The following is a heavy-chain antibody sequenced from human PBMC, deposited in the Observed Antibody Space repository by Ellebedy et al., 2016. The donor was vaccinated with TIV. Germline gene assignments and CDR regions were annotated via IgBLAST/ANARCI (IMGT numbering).Heavy chain of an antibody. V-gene: IGHV3-72*01. D-gene: IGHD2-2*01. CDR1: GFTLSDHY. Sequence: PGGSLRLSCVASGFTLSDHYMEWVRQAPGKGLEWVGGSRHEAQSYTTEYAASVRGRFTISRDESKKSLYLQMNSLKTEDTAMYYCARDFQYGTYWYFDLWGRGTLVTVSS. J-gene: IGHJ2*01. CDR3: ARDFQYGTYWYFDL. CDR2: SRHEAQSYTT.